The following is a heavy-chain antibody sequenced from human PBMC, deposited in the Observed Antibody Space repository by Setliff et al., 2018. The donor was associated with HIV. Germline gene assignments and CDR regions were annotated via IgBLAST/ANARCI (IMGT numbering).Heavy chain of an antibody. Sequence: GASVKVSCKASGGTFSSYTINWVRQAPGQGLEWMGRSIPILGIGNDEQAQKFKGRLTITADKSTSTAYMELSSLRSEDTAVYYCARAADSYDTTNYHFTYYYYMDVWGKGTTVTVSS. CDR1: GGTFSSYT. J-gene: IGHJ6*03. CDR2: SIPILGIG. V-gene: IGHV1-69*02. CDR3: ARAADSYDTTNYHFTYYYYMDV. D-gene: IGHD3-22*01.